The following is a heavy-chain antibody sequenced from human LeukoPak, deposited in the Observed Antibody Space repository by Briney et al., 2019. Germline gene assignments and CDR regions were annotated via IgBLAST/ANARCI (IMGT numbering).Heavy chain of an antibody. V-gene: IGHV4-31*03. J-gene: IGHJ4*02. Sequence: SETLSLTCTVSGGSISSVGYFWSWIRQNPGKGLEYIGYIFNTGRASYNPSLRSRVTMSVDTPNNQFSLRLISVTAADTAVYYCATLVPVYSSGWYYVGYWGQGTLVTVSS. CDR2: IFNTGRA. D-gene: IGHD6-19*01. CDR1: GGSISSVGYF. CDR3: ATLVPVYSSGWYYVGY.